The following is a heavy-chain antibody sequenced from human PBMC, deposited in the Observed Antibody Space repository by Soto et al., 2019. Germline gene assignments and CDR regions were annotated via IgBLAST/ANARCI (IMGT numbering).Heavy chain of an antibody. CDR3: ARHQHSSSWTSFDY. CDR2: ISAYNGNT. D-gene: IGHD6-13*01. J-gene: IGHJ4*02. CDR1: GYTFTSYG. Sequence: QVQLVQSGAEVKKPGASVKVSCKASGYTFTSYGISWVRQAPGQGLEWMGWISAYNGNTNYAQKLQGRVTMTTDTSTSIAYMELRSRRSDVTAVYYCARHQHSSSWTSFDYWGQGTLVTVSS. V-gene: IGHV1-18*01.